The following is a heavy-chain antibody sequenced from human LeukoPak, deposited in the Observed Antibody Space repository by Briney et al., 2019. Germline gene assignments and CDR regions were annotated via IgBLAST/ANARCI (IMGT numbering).Heavy chain of an antibody. V-gene: IGHV3-15*01. Sequence: GGSLRLSCAASGFTFTNAWMSWVRQAPGKGLEWVGRIKSISDGGTIDYEAPVKRRLPISRDDSKNTLYLQMNSLKTEDTAVYYCTKDHGSGSYYFDNWGQGTLVTVSS. CDR1: GFTFTNAW. D-gene: IGHD3-10*01. CDR3: TKDHGSGSYYFDN. CDR2: IKSISDGGTI. J-gene: IGHJ4*02.